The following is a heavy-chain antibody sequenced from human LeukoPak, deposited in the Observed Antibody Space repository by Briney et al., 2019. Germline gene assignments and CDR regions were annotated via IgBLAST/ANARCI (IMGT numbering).Heavy chain of an antibody. V-gene: IGHV4-38-2*02. D-gene: IGHD3-10*01. CDR1: GYSISSGYY. J-gene: IGHJ6*03. Sequence: SETLSLTCTVSGYSISSGYYWGWIRQPPGKGLEWIGSIYHSGGTYYNPPLMSRVTISVDTSKNQFSLKLSSVTAADTAMYYCAREPAYYYGSESPNYYYMDVWGKGTTVTVSS. CDR3: AREPAYYYGSESPNYYYMDV. CDR2: IYHSGGT.